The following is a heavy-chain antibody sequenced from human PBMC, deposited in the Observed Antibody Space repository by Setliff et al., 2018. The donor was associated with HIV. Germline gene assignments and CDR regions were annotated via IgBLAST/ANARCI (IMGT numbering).Heavy chain of an antibody. CDR3: ARDPGGLYCRGTSCQGGCFDP. CDR1: GGSISNHY. Sequence: PSETLSLTCTASGGSISNHYWGWIRQPPEKGLEWIGSIFYSGNTNYNPSLKSRVTISVDKSKNQFSLKLSSVTAAGTAVYYCARDPGGLYCRGTSCQGGCFDPWGQGTLVTVSS. CDR2: IFYSGNT. V-gene: IGHV4-59*11. J-gene: IGHJ5*02. D-gene: IGHD2-2*01.